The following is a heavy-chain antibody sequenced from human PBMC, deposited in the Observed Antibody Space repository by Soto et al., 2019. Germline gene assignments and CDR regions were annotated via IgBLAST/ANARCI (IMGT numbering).Heavy chain of an antibody. Sequence: GASVKVSCKASGFTFTSSAVQWVRQARGQRLEWIGWIVVGSGNTNYAQKFQERVTITRDMSTSTAYMELSSLRSEDTAVYYCAAATGYSSSWSSNPFEPWGQGTLVTVSS. V-gene: IGHV1-58*01. CDR3: AAATGYSSSWSSNPFEP. D-gene: IGHD6-13*01. J-gene: IGHJ5*02. CDR2: IVVGSGNT. CDR1: GFTFTSSA.